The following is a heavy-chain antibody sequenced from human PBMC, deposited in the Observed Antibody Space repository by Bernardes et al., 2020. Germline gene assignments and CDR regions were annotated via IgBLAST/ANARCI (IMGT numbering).Heavy chain of an antibody. CDR3: ARHPDSLLGCLSSRCPPEFDY. J-gene: IGHJ4*02. V-gene: IGHV4-39*01. CDR1: GGSISSSSYY. D-gene: IGHD3-10*01. Sequence: SETLSLTCTVSGGSISSSSYYWGWIRQPPGKGLEWIGSIYYSGSTYYNPSLKSRVTISVDTSKNQFSLKLSSVTAADTAVYYCARHPDSLLGCLSSRCPPEFDYWGQGTLVTVSS. CDR2: IYYSGST.